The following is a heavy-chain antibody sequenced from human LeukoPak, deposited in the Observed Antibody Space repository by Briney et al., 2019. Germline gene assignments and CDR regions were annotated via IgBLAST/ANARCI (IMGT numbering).Heavy chain of an antibody. Sequence: SETLSLTCAVYGGSFSGYYWSWIRQPPGKGLEWIGRFYPSGSTNYNPSLKSRVTISVDTSKNQFSLKLSSVTAADTAVYYCARGPTTVTRAFDYWGQGTLVTVSS. D-gene: IGHD4-17*01. J-gene: IGHJ4*02. CDR3: ARGPTTVTRAFDY. V-gene: IGHV4-59*10. CDR2: FYPSGST. CDR1: GGSFSGYY.